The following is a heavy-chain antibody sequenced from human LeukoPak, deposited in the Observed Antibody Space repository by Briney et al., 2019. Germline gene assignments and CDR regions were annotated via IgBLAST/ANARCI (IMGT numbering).Heavy chain of an antibody. CDR3: ARDRTAYYFDY. CDR1: GFIFSSYG. D-gene: IGHD1/OR15-1a*01. CDR2: IWYDGSNK. V-gene: IGHV3-33*01. J-gene: IGHJ4*02. Sequence: KAGGSLRLSCAASGFIFSSYGIHWVRQAPGKGLEWVAVIWYDGSNKYYADSVKGRFAISRDNSKNTLYLQMNSLRDEDTAVYYCARDRTAYYFDYWGQGTLVTVAS.